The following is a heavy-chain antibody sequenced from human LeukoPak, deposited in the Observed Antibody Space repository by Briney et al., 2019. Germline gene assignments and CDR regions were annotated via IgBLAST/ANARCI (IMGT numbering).Heavy chain of an antibody. CDR3: ARRTYYYDSSDHFDY. V-gene: IGHV4-59*08. J-gene: IGHJ4*02. CDR2: IYYSGST. D-gene: IGHD3-22*01. Sequence: SETLSLTCSVSGGSISSYYWSWIRQPPGKGLEWIGEIYYSGSTNYNPSLKSRVTISIDTSRNQFSLQLSSVSAADTAVYYCARRTYYYDSSDHFDYWGQGTLVTVSS. CDR1: GGSISSYY.